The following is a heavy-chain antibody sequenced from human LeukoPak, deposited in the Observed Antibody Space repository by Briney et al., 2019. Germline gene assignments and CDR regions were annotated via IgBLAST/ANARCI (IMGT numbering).Heavy chain of an antibody. CDR3: ARDRQIAY. Sequence: TGGSLRLSCAASGFTFSNYWLTWVRQAPGQGLEWVANIKQDGSEKHYVDSVKGRFTISRDNAKTSLYLQMNSLRAEDTAVYYCARDRQIAYWGQGTLVTVSS. V-gene: IGHV3-7*01. CDR2: IKQDGSEK. J-gene: IGHJ4*02. CDR1: GFTFSNYW.